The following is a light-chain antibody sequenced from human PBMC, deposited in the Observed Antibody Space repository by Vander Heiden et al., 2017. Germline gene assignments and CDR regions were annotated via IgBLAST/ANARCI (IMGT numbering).Light chain of an antibody. CDR3: QQSYSTPWT. CDR1: QSLSSY. Sequence: IQMTQSPSSLSASVGDRVTITCRASQSLSSYLNWYQQKPGKAPKLLIYAASSWQSGVPARFSGSGSGTDFTLAISSLQPEDFATYYCQQSYSTPWTFGQGTKVEIK. CDR2: AAS. V-gene: IGKV1-39*01. J-gene: IGKJ1*01.